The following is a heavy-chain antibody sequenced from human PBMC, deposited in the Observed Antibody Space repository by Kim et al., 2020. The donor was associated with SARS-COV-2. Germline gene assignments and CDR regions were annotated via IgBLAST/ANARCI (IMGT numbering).Heavy chain of an antibody. CDR1: GFTLTGYA. Sequence: GGSLRLSCTTSGFTLTGYAMSWVRQAPGKGLEWVTSIEGSDGTTYYVDSVKGRFTISRDNSKNTLYLQMSTLRADDTAVYYCMKGGWGSIWDHWGQGTLVTVSS. J-gene: IGHJ4*02. V-gene: IGHV3-23*01. CDR2: IEGSDGTT. D-gene: IGHD2-21*01. CDR3: MKGGWGSIWDH.